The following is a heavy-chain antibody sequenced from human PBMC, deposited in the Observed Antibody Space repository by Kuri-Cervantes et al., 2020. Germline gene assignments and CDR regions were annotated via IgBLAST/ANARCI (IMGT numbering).Heavy chain of an antibody. CDR3: ARAVDTARYYYYMDV. V-gene: IGHV4-34*01. D-gene: IGHD5-18*01. J-gene: IGHJ6*03. Sequence: GSLRLSCTVSGGSISDYYWHWMRQSAGKGLEWIGEINHSGSTNYNPSLKSRVTISLDTSKNQFSLMLSSVTAADTAMYYCARAVDTARYYYYMDVWGRGTTVTVSS. CDR2: INHSGST. CDR1: GGSISDYY.